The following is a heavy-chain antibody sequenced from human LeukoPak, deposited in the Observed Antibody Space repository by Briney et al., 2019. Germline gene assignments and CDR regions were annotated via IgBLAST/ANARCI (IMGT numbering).Heavy chain of an antibody. CDR1: GYTFTSYD. CDR2: MNPNSGNT. CDR3: ARSATQQTTIVLYYYYYYMDV. Sequence: ASVKVSCKASGYTFTSYDINWVRQATGQRLEWMGWMNPNSGNTGYAQKFQGRVTITRNTSISTAYMELSSLRSEDTAVYYCARSATQQTTIVLYYYYYYMDVWGKGTTVTASS. J-gene: IGHJ6*03. V-gene: IGHV1-8*03. D-gene: IGHD1-1*01.